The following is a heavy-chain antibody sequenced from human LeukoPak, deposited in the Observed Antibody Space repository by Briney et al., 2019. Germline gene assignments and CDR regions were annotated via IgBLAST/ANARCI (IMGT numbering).Heavy chain of an antibody. CDR1: GGSFSGYY. CDR2: INHSGST. J-gene: IGHJ4*01. CDR3: ARAATRAARDYGDDHGFGY. Sequence: SETLSLTCAVYGGSFSGYYWSWIRQPPGKGLEWIGAINHSGSTNYNPSLKSRVTMSVDTSKKRFSLRLSTVTAADTAVYYCARAATRAARDYGDDHGFGYWGDGTLVT. V-gene: IGHV4-34*01. D-gene: IGHD4-17*01.